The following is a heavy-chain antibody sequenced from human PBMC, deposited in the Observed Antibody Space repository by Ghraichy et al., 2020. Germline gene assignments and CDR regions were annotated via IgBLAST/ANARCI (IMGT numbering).Heavy chain of an antibody. V-gene: IGHV4-39*07. D-gene: IGHD3-10*01. CDR1: GGSISSSSYY. J-gene: IGHJ5*02. CDR3: ARESDITMVRGALLPFNWFDP. Sequence: SETLSLTCTVSGGSISSSSYYWGWIRQPPGKGLEWIGSIYYSGSTYYNPSLKSRVTISVDTSKNQFSLKLSSVTAADTAVYYCARESDITMVRGALLPFNWFDPWGQGTLVTVSS. CDR2: IYYSGST.